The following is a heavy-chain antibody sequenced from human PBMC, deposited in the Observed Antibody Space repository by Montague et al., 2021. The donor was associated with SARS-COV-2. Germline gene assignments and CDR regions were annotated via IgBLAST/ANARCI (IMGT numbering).Heavy chain of an antibody. V-gene: IGHV4-39*01. Sequence: SETLSLTCTVSGGSISSSSNYWGWIRQPPGKGLEWIGSIYYSGSTYYNSSLKSRVTISVDTSKNQFSLKLNSVTAADTAVYYCARLVWFGELSSENWFDPWGQGTRGTVSS. J-gene: IGHJ5*02. CDR2: IYYSGST. CDR1: GGSISSSSNY. CDR3: ARLVWFGELSSENWFDP. D-gene: IGHD3-10*01.